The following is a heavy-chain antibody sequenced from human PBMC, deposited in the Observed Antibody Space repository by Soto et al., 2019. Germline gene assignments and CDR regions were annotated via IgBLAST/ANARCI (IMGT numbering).Heavy chain of an antibody. D-gene: IGHD4-4*01. CDR2: ISWNSDNI. CDR3: AKDLYSNYGDAFEI. V-gene: IGHV3-9*01. CDR1: GFTFDDYA. Sequence: GGSLRLSCAASGFTFDDYAMHWVRQAPGKGLEWVSGISWNSDNIVYADSVKGRFTISRDNAKNSLYLQMNSLRAEDTALYYWAKDLYSNYGDAFEIWGQGTMVTVS. J-gene: IGHJ3*02.